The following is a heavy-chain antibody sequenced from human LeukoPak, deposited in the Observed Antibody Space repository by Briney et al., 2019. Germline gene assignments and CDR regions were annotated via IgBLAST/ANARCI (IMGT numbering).Heavy chain of an antibody. D-gene: IGHD5-12*01. CDR2: INHSGST. CDR3: ARDYGHSGYDYLPYY. CDR1: GGSFSGYY. J-gene: IGHJ4*02. Sequence: KPSETLSLTCAVYGGSFSGYYWSWIRQPPGKGLEWIGEINHSGSTNYNPSLKSRVTISVDTSKNQFSLKLSSVTAADTAVYYCARDYGHSGYDYLPYYWGQGTLVTVSS. V-gene: IGHV4-34*01.